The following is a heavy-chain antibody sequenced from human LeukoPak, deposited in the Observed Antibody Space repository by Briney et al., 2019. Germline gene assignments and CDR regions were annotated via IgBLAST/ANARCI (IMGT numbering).Heavy chain of an antibody. J-gene: IGHJ6*04. CDR3: ARDSSSWAELDV. D-gene: IGHD6-13*01. CDR1: GFSFSSYA. CDR2: ISGSGGNT. V-gene: IGHV3-23*01. Sequence: TGGSLRLSCAVSGFSFSSYAMSWVRQAPGKGLEWVSAISGSGGNTYYADSVKGRFTISRDNSKNSLYLQMNSLRAEDTAVYYCARDSSSWAELDVWGKGTTVTVSS.